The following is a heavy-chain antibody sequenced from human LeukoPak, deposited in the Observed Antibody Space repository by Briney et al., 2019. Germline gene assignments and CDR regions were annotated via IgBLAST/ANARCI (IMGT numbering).Heavy chain of an antibody. CDR2: NSGRGDST. V-gene: IGHV3-23*01. Sequence: PGGSLRLSCAASGFTFSSYAMGWVRQAPGKGLEWVSTNSGRGDSTYYADSVKGRFTISRDNSKNTLYLQMNSLRAEDTAVYYCAKFHDFWRWGQGTLVTVSS. CDR1: GFTFSSYA. CDR3: AKFHDFWR. D-gene: IGHD3-3*01. J-gene: IGHJ4*02.